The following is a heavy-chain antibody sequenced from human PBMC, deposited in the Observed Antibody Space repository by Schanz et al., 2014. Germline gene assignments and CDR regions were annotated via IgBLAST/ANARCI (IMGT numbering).Heavy chain of an antibody. J-gene: IGHJ6*02. D-gene: IGHD2-15*01. CDR3: AKARRKSNCSGGRCFHYSYYGMDV. V-gene: IGHV3-23*01. CDR2: ISASGGST. CDR1: GFTFSIYA. Sequence: EGQLLESGGGLIQPGGSLRLSCAASGFTFSIYAMSWVRQAPGKGLEWVSTISASGGSTYYADSVKGRFTISRDNSKNILYLQMNSLRAEDTAVYYCAKARRKSNCSGGRCFHYSYYGMDVWGQGTTVTVSS.